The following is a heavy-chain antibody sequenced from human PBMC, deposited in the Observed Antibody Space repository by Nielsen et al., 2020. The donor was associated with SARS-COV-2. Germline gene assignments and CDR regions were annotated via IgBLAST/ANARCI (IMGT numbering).Heavy chain of an antibody. D-gene: IGHD3-16*01. CDR3: ARLEAGGSSTLYYFDY. CDR2: ISYSGST. Sequence: GSLRLSCTVSGGSISSSSYYWGWIRQPPGKGLEWIGSISYSGSTYYNPSLKSRVTISVDTSENQFSLKVTSVTAADTAVYYCARLEAGGSSTLYYFDYWGQGTLVTVSS. V-gene: IGHV4-39*01. CDR1: GGSISSSSYY. J-gene: IGHJ4*02.